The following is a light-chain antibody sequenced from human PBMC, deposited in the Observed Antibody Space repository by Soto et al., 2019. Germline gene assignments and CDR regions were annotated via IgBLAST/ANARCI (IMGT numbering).Light chain of an antibody. J-gene: IGLJ1*01. CDR2: DVT. CDR3: SSFTSRNTYV. Sequence: QSVLTQPPSASGSPGQSVTISCTGTSSDVGGYNYVSWYQQHPGKAPKLMIYDVTKRPSGVPDRFSASKSDNTASLTISGLQAEDEADYYCSSFTSRNTYVFGTGTKVTVL. CDR1: SSDVGGYNY. V-gene: IGLV2-8*01.